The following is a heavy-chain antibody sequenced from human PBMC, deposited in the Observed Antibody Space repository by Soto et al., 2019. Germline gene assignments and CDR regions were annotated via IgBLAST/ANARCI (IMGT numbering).Heavy chain of an antibody. D-gene: IGHD3-3*01. CDR3: AKKLTTYAVDPADY. Sequence: WGSLRLSCASSGFTFSDFGMSWFRQSPGKGLEWVAVISASADATYYAASVKGRFTLSRDNSRNILYLQMNSLTVADTAVYYCAKKLTTYAVDPADYWGQGTQVTVSS. CDR1: GFTFSDFG. J-gene: IGHJ4*02. V-gene: IGHV3-23*01. CDR2: ISASADAT.